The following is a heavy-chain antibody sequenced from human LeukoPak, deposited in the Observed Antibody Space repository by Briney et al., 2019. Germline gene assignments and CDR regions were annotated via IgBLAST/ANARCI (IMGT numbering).Heavy chain of an antibody. J-gene: IGHJ5*02. D-gene: IGHD3-16*02. CDR1: GGSISSGDYY. Sequence: SETLSLTCTVSGGSISSGDYYWSWIRQPPGKGLEWIGYSYYSGNTYYNPSLKSRVTISMDTSKNQFSLKLNSMTAADTAVYYCATAPYEYIWGTYRTNWFDPWGQGTLVTVSS. CDR3: ATAPYEYIWGTYRTNWFDP. CDR2: SYYSGNT. V-gene: IGHV4-30-4*01.